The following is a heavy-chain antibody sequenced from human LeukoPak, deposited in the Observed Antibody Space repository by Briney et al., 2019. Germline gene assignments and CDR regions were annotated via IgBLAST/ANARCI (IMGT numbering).Heavy chain of an antibody. J-gene: IGHJ5*02. D-gene: IGHD3-16*02. CDR1: GGSISSGDYY. Sequence: SETLSLTCTVSGGSISSGDYYWSWIRQPPGKGLEWIGYSYYSGNTYYNPSLKSRVTISMDTSKNQFSLKLNSMTAADTAVYYCATAPYEYIWGTYRTNWFDPWGQGTLVTVSS. CDR3: ATAPYEYIWGTYRTNWFDP. CDR2: SYYSGNT. V-gene: IGHV4-30-4*01.